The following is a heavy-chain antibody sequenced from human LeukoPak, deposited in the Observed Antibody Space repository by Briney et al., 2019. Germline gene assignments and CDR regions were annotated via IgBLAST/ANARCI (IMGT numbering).Heavy chain of an antibody. CDR2: IYYSGST. V-gene: IGHV4-59*01. CDR3: ARDSPRVLGAFDI. D-gene: IGHD3-3*02. Sequence: KPSETLSLTCTVSGGSISSYYWSWIRQPPGKGLEWIGYIYYSGSTNYNPSLKSRVTISVDTSKNQFSLKLSSVTAADTAVYYCARDSPRVLGAFDIWGQGTMVTVSS. CDR1: GGSISSYY. J-gene: IGHJ3*02.